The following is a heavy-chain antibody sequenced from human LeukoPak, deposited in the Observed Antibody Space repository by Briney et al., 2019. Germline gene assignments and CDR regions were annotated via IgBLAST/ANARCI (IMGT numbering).Heavy chain of an antibody. Sequence: SETLSLTCTVSGGSISSYYWSWIRQPPGKGLEWIGYIYYSGSTNYNPSLKSRVTISVDTSKNQFSLKLSSVTAADTAVYYCARQDCSSTSCYSFDYWGQGTLVTVSS. CDR2: IYYSGST. CDR3: ARQDCSSTSCYSFDY. D-gene: IGHD2-2*01. V-gene: IGHV4-59*08. CDR1: GGSISSYY. J-gene: IGHJ4*02.